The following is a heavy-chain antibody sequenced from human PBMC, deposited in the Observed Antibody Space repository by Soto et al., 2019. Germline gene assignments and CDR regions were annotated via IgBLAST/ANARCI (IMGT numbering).Heavy chain of an antibody. J-gene: IGHJ6*02. CDR2: IYSGGST. Sequence: EVQLVESGGGLVQPGGSLRLSCAASGFTVSSNYMSWVRQAPGKGLEWVSVIYSGGSTYYADSVKGRFTISRDNSKNTLDLQMNSLRAEDTAVYYCAREGGGYGGNSYYYYGMDVWGQGTTVTVSS. CDR1: GFTVSSNY. CDR3: AREGGGYGGNSYYYYGMDV. D-gene: IGHD2-21*02. V-gene: IGHV3-66*01.